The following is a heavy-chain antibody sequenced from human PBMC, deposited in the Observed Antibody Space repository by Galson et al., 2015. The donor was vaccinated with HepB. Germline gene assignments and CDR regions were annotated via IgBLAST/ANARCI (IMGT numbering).Heavy chain of an antibody. CDR1: GGTFNSSA. V-gene: IGHV1-69*01. D-gene: IGHD4-11*01. J-gene: IGHJ6*03. CDR2: IIPIFGSA. Sequence: SCKASGGTFNSSAIYWVRQAPGQGPEWMGGIIPIFGSAKYAEKFQGRVTIIADESTSTVYMELSSLRSEDTAVYYCARGDSVPVGYYYYYMDVWGKGTSVTVSS. CDR3: ARGDSVPVGYYYYYMDV.